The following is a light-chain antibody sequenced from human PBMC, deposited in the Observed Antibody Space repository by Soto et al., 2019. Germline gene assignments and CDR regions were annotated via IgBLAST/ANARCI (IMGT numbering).Light chain of an antibody. J-gene: IGKJ4*02. Sequence: ELLFTQSPGTLTLSPCSIATPFCSASQSVSSSYLAWYQQKLGQAPMLLIYGASSRATGIPDRFSGSGSGTDFSLTISRLEPEDFAVYYCQQRSNWPLTFGGGTKVDI. CDR1: QSVSSSY. CDR2: GAS. V-gene: IGKV3D-20*02. CDR3: QQRSNWPLT.